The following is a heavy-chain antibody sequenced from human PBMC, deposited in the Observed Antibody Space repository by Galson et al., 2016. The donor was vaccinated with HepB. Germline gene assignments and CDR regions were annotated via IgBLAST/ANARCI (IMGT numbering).Heavy chain of an antibody. J-gene: IGHJ5*02. CDR1: GGSLRGYY. V-gene: IGHV4-34*01. D-gene: IGHD3-10*01. Sequence: SETLSLTCAVYGGSLRGYYWNWIRQSPEKGLEWIGDINHGGNTNYNPSLKSRVSISTDTAKNQFSVKLIYVGGADTAVYYCARGNRPPRSNYYGYNWFDLWGQGTQVIVSS. CDR2: INHGGNT. CDR3: ARGNRPPRSNYYGYNWFDL.